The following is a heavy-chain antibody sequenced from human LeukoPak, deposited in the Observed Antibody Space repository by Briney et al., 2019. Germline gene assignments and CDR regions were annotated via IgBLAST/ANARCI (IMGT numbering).Heavy chain of an antibody. CDR3: AKXRXYXXSGYYYRISYYFDY. Sequence: GGSLRLSCAASGFTFSSYAMSWVRQAPGKGLEWVSAISGSGGSTYYADSVKGRFTISRDNSKNTLYLQMNSLRAEDTAVYYCAKXRXYXXSGYYYRISYYFDYWGQGTLVTVSS. CDR2: ISGSGGST. CDR1: GFTFSSYA. J-gene: IGHJ4*02. V-gene: IGHV3-23*01. D-gene: IGHD3-22*01.